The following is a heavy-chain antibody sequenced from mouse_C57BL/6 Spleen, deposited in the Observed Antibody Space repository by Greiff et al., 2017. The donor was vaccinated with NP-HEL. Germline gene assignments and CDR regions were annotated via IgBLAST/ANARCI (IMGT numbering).Heavy chain of an antibody. CDR2: IYPGDGDT. J-gene: IGHJ2*01. Sequence: QVQLQQSGAELVKPGASVKISCKASGYAFSSYWMNWVKQRPGKGLEWIGQIYPGDGDTNYNGKFKGKATLTADKSSSTAYMQLSSLTSEDSAVYFCARSIADWDVIDYWGKGTTLTVSS. D-gene: IGHD4-1*01. CDR3: ARSIADWDVIDY. CDR1: GYAFSSYW. V-gene: IGHV1-80*01.